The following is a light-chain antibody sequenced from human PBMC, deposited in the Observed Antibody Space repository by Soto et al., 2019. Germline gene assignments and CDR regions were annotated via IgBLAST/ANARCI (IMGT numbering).Light chain of an antibody. J-gene: IGKJ2*01. CDR1: ESVSSTS. CDR3: HQRSRWPRT. V-gene: IGKV3-11*01. Sequence: EIVLTQSPATLSLSPGERATLSCSASESVSSTSLTWLQHRPGQAHRHLIYDVSTRAPGITARFSGSGSGTDFTLTISNLEPEDFAVYYCHQRSRWPRTFGQGTKLDMK. CDR2: DVS.